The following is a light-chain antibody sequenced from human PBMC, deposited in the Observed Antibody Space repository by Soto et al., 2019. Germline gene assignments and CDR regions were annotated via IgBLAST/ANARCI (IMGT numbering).Light chain of an antibody. V-gene: IGLV2-18*01. J-gene: IGLJ1*01. Sequence: QSALTQPPSVSGSPGQSVTISCTGTSTDFVSYNRVSWYQQPPGTAPKLIIYEDSNRPSGVPGRFSGSKSGNTASLTISGLQAADDADYYCSLYTSENTYVFGTGTKLTVL. CDR3: SLYTSENTYV. CDR2: EDS. CDR1: STDFVSYNR.